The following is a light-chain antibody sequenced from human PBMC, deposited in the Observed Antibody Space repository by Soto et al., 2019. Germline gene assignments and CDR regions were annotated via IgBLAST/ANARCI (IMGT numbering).Light chain of an antibody. CDR3: QQYDKYST. CDR2: DAS. CDR1: QSISVS. J-gene: IGKJ1*01. V-gene: IGKV1-5*01. Sequence: IQMTQSPSTLSASVGDTVTITCRASQSISVSLAWYQQKPGKAPNLLIYDASTLQGGVPSRFSGSGSGTEFTLTVTSLQTEDFATYFCQQYDKYSTFGHGTKVDIK.